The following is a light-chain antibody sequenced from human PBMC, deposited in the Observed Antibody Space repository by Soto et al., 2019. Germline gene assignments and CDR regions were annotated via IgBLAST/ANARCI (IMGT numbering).Light chain of an antibody. CDR3: QHYGSSSWT. Sequence: ELVMTQSPATLSVSPGERANVSCRASQSVSSNLAWYQHRPGQAPRLLIYAASSRATGIPVRFSGSGSGTDFTLSISRLEPEDFAVYYCQHYGSSSWTFGQGTKVDIK. J-gene: IGKJ1*01. CDR1: QSVSSN. V-gene: IGKV3-20*01. CDR2: AAS.